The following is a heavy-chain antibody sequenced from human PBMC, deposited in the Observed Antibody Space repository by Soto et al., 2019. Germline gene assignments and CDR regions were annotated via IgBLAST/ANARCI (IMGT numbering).Heavy chain of an antibody. V-gene: IGHV4-30-4*01. Sequence: SETLSRTCTVSGGSISSGDYYWRWIRQPPGKRLEWIGYIYYSGSTYYNPSLMIRVTISVDTSKNQFSLKLSSVTAADTAVYHCAREAPETTYYYYGMDVWGQGTTDTVS. CDR3: AREAPETTYYYYGMDV. J-gene: IGHJ6*02. CDR1: GGSISSGDYY. CDR2: IYYSGST. D-gene: IGHD4-17*01.